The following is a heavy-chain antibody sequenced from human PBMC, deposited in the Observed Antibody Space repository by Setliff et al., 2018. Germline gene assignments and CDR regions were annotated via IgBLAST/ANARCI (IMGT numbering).Heavy chain of an antibody. Sequence: GGSLRLSCAASGFTFSTYAMSWVRQAPGKGLEWLSGISGRGDNTYYVDSVKGRFTISRDNSKETLYLQMNSLRAEDTAVYYCARRHIGVIIGYYFDYWGQGTLVTVSS. CDR2: ISGRGDNT. V-gene: IGHV3-23*01. D-gene: IGHD3-3*01. CDR1: GFTFSTYA. CDR3: ARRHIGVIIGYYFDY. J-gene: IGHJ4*02.